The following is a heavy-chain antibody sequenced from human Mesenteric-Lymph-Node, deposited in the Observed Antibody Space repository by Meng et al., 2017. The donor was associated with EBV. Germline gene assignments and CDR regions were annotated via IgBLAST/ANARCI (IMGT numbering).Heavy chain of an antibody. CDR3: AKIGSGDYADYDLAY. CDR1: GYTFIAYH. V-gene: IGHV1-2*06. CDR2: INPHSGGT. J-gene: IGHJ4*02. Sequence: QGARVQSGVEVKKPGASVKVSCKASGYTFIAYHLHWVRQAPGQGLEWMGRINPHSGGTNYAQKFQGRVTLTRDTSISTAYMELSRLRSDDTAVYYCAKIGSGDYADYDLAYWGQGTLVTVSS. D-gene: IGHD4-17*01.